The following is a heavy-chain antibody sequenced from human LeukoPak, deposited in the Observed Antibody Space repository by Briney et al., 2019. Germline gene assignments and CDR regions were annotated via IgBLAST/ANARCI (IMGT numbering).Heavy chain of an antibody. D-gene: IGHD3-16*02. Sequence: ASVKVSCKASGYTFTSYYMHWVRQAPGQGLEWMGIINPSGGSTSYAQKFQGRATMTRDTSTSTVYMELSSLRSEDTAVYYCARVGDYVWGSYRQYYFDYWGQGTLVTVSS. V-gene: IGHV1-46*01. CDR1: GYTFTSYY. CDR3: ARVGDYVWGSYRQYYFDY. J-gene: IGHJ4*02. CDR2: INPSGGST.